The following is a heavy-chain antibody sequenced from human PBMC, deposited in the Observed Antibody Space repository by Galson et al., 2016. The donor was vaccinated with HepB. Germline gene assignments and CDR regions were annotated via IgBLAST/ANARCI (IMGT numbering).Heavy chain of an antibody. CDR1: GFPFSRYW. Sequence: LRLSCAASGFPFSRYWMHWVRQAPGKGLVWVSRINSDGSSTIYADSVRGRFTISRDNAKNTLYLQMNSLRAEDTALYYCVREDYGDDPVYYYYYGMDVWGQGTTVSVSS. J-gene: IGHJ6*02. D-gene: IGHD4-17*01. V-gene: IGHV3-74*01. CDR2: INSDGSST. CDR3: VREDYGDDPVYYYYYGMDV.